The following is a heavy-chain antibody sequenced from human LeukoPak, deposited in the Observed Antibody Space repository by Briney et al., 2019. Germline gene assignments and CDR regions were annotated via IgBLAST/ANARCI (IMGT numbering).Heavy chain of an antibody. CDR1: GYTFTGYY. D-gene: IGHD3-3*01. CDR2: INPNSGGT. Sequence: ASVKVSCKASGYTFTGYYMHWVRQAPGQGLEWMGWINPNSGGTNYAQKFQGRVTMTRNTSISTAYMELSSLRSEDTAVYYCARGLLEPITIFVVVRYYGMDVWGQGTTVTVSS. CDR3: ARGLLEPITIFVVVRYYGMDV. J-gene: IGHJ6*02. V-gene: IGHV1-2*02.